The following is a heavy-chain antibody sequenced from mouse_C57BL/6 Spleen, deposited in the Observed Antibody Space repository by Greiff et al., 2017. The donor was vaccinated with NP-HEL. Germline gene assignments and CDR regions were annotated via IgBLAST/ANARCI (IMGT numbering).Heavy chain of an antibody. CDR2: IRNKANGYTT. Sequence: EVQRVESGGGLVQPGASLRLSCAASGFTFTDYYMSWVRQPPGKAPEWLALIRNKANGYTTEYTASVKGRFTISRDNSQNILYLQMNTLRAEDSATYYCVKGDDGYDYAMDYWGQGTSVTVSS. CDR1: GFTFTDYY. D-gene: IGHD2-3*01. CDR3: VKGDDGYDYAMDY. J-gene: IGHJ4*01. V-gene: IGHV7-4*01.